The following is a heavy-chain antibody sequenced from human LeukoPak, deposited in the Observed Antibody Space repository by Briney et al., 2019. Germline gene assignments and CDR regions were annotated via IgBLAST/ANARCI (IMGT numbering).Heavy chain of an antibody. J-gene: IGHJ4*02. CDR1: GFTFSSYG. CDR3: AKDLAADSGSYSY. D-gene: IGHD1-26*01. V-gene: IGHV3-23*01. CDR2: ISGSGGST. Sequence: PGGSLRLSCAASGFTFSSYGMHWVRQAPGKGLEWVSAISGSGGSTYYADSVKGRFTISRDNSKNTLYLQMNSLRAEDTAVYYCAKDLAADSGSYSYWGQGTLVTVSS.